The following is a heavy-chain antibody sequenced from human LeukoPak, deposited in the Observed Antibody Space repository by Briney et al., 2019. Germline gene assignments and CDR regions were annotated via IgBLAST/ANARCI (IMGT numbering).Heavy chain of an antibody. CDR2: IYPGDSDT. Sequence: GESLKISCKGSGYSFTSYWIGWVRQMPGKGLEWMGIIYPGDSDTRYSPPFQGQVTISADKSISTAYLQWSSLKASDTAMYYCARLPAGSSWYMAGVYFDYWGQGTLVTVSS. J-gene: IGHJ4*02. CDR1: GYSFTSYW. V-gene: IGHV5-51*01. D-gene: IGHD6-13*01. CDR3: ARLPAGSSWYMAGVYFDY.